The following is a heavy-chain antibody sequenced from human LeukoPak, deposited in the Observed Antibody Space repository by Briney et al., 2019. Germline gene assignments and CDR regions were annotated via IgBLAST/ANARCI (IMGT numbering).Heavy chain of an antibody. CDR3: ARTGSYGQTNFDY. D-gene: IGHD5-18*01. Sequence: ASVKVSCKASGGTFSSYAISRVRQAPGQGLEWMGGIITIFGTANYAQKFQGRVTITADESTSTAYMELSSLRSEDTAVYYCARTGSYGQTNFDYWGQGTLVTVSS. CDR2: IITIFGTA. J-gene: IGHJ4*02. CDR1: GGTFSSYA. V-gene: IGHV1-69*13.